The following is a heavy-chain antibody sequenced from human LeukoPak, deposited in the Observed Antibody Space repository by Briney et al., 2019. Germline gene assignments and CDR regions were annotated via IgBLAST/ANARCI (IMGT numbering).Heavy chain of an antibody. CDR2: IGSDGNK. CDR3: AKDLHCYVPMLV. D-gene: IGHD2-21*01. CDR1: GFTFSDCA. V-gene: IGHV3-23*01. J-gene: IGHJ6*02. Sequence: PGGSLRHSYVAWGFTFSDCAMTWVRQAPGKGLEWVSSIGSDGNKHFSESVRGRFAISRDNSKNTLFLQMSSLRAEDTALYYCAKDLHCYVPMLVRRQGTTVTVYS.